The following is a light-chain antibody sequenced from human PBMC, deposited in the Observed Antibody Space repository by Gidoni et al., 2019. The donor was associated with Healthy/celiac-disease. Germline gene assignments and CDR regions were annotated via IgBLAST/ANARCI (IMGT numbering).Light chain of an antibody. CDR3: QAWDSSTDV. V-gene: IGLV3-1*01. CDR1: KLGDKY. CDR2: QDS. Sequence: SYELTQPPSVSVSPGQTASITCSGDKLGDKYACWYQKKPGQSPVLVIYQDSKRPSGIPERFSGSNSGNTATLTISGTQAMDEADYYCQAWDSSTDVFGGGTKLTVL. J-gene: IGLJ2*01.